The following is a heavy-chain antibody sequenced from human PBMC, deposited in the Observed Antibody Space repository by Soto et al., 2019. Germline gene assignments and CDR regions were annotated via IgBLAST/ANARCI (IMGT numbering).Heavy chain of an antibody. Sequence: EVQLLESGGGLVQPGGSLRLSCAASGFTFSSHAMSWVRQAPRKGPEWVSGVSESGRDTYYADSVKGRFTTSRDNSKNTLYLQMNSLRAEDTAVYYCAKVSWSTGSLGDFWGQGTLVTVSS. CDR1: GFTFSSHA. J-gene: IGHJ4*02. D-gene: IGHD1-26*01. CDR3: AKVSWSTGSLGDF. CDR2: VSESGRDT. V-gene: IGHV3-23*01.